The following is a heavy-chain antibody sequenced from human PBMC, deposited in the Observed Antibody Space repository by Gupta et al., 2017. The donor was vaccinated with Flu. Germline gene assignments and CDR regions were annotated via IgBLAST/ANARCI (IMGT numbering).Heavy chain of an antibody. D-gene: IGHD6-19*01. V-gene: IGHV4-4*02. Sequence: QVQLQESGPGLVKPSGTLSLTCAVSGGSISSRNWLRWVRQPPGKGLEWIGEIYPSGSTNYNPSLKSRVTISVDKSKNQFSLKLSSVTAADTAVYYCAREVGSAGTGDYFDYWGQGTLVTVSS. CDR1: GGSISSRNW. J-gene: IGHJ4*02. CDR3: AREVGSAGTGDYFDY. CDR2: IYPSGST.